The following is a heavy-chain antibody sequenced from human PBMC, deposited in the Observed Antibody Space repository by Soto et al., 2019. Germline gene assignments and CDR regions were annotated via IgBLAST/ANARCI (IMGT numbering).Heavy chain of an antibody. D-gene: IGHD3-16*01. J-gene: IGHJ5*02. CDR3: ARDPFGRAPGVWFDP. V-gene: IGHV1-69*01. CDR1: GGTFSSYA. CDR2: IIPIFGTA. Sequence: VSCKASGGTFSSYAISWVRQAPGQGLEWMGGIIPIFGTANYAQKFQGRVTIAADESTSTAYMELSSLRSEDTAVYYCARDPFGRAPGVWFDPWGQGTLVTVSS.